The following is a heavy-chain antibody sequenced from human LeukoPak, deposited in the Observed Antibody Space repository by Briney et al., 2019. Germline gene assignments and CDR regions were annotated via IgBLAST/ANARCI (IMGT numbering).Heavy chain of an antibody. D-gene: IGHD6-13*01. CDR3: ARDRYSSSWYPPYFDY. CDR2: ISSSSSYI. CDR1: GFTFSSYS. V-gene: IGHV3-21*01. Sequence: KTGGSLRLSCAASGFTFSSYSMNWVRQAPGKGLEWVSSISSSSSYIYYADSVKGRFTISRDNAKNSLYLQMNSLRAEDTAVYYCARDRYSSSWYPPYFDYWGQGTLVTVSS. J-gene: IGHJ4*02.